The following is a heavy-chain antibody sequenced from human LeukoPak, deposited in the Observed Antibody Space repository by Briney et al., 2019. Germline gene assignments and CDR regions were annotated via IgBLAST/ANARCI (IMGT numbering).Heavy chain of an antibody. J-gene: IGHJ4*02. CDR2: TYYRSKWYN. V-gene: IGHV6-1*01. D-gene: IGHD6-19*01. CDR1: GDSVSSNSAA. Sequence: SQTLSLTCAISGDSVSSNSAAWNWIRQSPSRGLEWLGRTYYRSKWYNDYAVSVKSRITINPDTSKNQFSLKLSSVTAADTAVYYCAREHNSKKSRLVPPYYFDYWGQGTLVTVSS. CDR3: AREHNSKKSRLVPPYYFDY.